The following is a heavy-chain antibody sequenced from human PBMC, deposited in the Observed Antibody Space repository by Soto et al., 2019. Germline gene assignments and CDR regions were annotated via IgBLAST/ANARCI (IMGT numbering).Heavy chain of an antibody. CDR3: ERDKITGLFDD. D-gene: IGHD2-8*02. CDR1: GGSFSGYY. CDR2: INHSGST. J-gene: IGHJ4*02. Sequence: SETLSLTCAVYGGSFSGYYWTWIRQPPGTGLEWIGEINHSGSTNYNPSLKSRVTISVDTSKNQFSLKLTSVTAADTAVYYCERDKITGLFDDWGQGTLVTVSS. V-gene: IGHV4-34*01.